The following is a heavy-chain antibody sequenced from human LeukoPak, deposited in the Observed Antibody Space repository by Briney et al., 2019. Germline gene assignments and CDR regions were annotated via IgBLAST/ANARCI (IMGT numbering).Heavy chain of an antibody. CDR1: GGSISSSSYY. D-gene: IGHD2-2*01. CDR2: IYYSGST. V-gene: IGHV4-39*01. J-gene: IGHJ4*02. Sequence: PSETLSLTCTVSGGSISSSSYYWGWIRQPPGKGLGWIGSIYYSGSTYYNPSLKSRVTISVDTSKNQFSLKLSSVTAADTAVYYCARLLIVVVPAAPRGFDYWGQGTLVTVSS. CDR3: ARLLIVVVPAAPRGFDY.